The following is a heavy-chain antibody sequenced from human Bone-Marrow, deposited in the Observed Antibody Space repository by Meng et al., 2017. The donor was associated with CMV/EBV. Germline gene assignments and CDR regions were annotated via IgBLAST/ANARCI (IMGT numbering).Heavy chain of an antibody. CDR1: GYTFTTYD. Sequence: ASVKVSCKASGYTFTTYDINWVRQATGQGLEWMGWMNPNSGNTGYAQKFQGRVTMTRNTSISTAYMELSSLRSEDTAMYYCARARGYYGSGSYYPHFDYWGQGTVDTVSS. D-gene: IGHD3-10*01. CDR2: MNPNSGNT. CDR3: ARARGYYGSGSYYPHFDY. V-gene: IGHV1-8*01. J-gene: IGHJ4*02.